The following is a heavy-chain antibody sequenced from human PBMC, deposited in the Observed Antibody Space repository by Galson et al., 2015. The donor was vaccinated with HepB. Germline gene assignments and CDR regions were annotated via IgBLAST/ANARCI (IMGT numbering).Heavy chain of an antibody. D-gene: IGHD6-25*01. J-gene: IGHJ4*02. CDR1: GFTFSSYG. Sequence: SLRLSCAASGFTFSSYGMHWVRQAPGKGLEWVAVIWYDGSNKYYADSVKGRFTTSRDNSKNTLYLQMNSLRAEDTVVYYCARDLQRSLDYWGQGTLVTVSS. CDR3: ARDLQRSLDY. V-gene: IGHV3-33*08. CDR2: IWYDGSNK.